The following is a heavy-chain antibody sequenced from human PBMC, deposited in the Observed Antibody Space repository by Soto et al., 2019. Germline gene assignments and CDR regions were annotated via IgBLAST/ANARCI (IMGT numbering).Heavy chain of an antibody. CDR2: IIYDGSTK. Sequence: QVQLVESGGGVVQPGRSLRLSCAASGFTFSSYGMHWVRQAPGKGLEWVAVIIYDGSTKYYADSVKGRFTISRDNSKRTLYLQRNSLRAEDTVVYYCAKDRMGAGVRGYFDYWGQRTLVTVSS. CDR3: AKDRMGAGVRGYFDY. D-gene: IGHD3-10*01. CDR1: GFTFSSYG. V-gene: IGHV3-30*18. J-gene: IGHJ4*02.